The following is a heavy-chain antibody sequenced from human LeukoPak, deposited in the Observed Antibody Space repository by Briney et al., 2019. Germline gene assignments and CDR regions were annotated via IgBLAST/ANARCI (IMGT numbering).Heavy chain of an antibody. CDR1: GFTFSNYG. CDR2: ISDSGGST. D-gene: IGHD6-13*01. CDR3: ARGRRIAAAFYGSRRPGTGFDY. J-gene: IGHJ4*02. Sequence: PGGSLRLSCAASGFTFSNYGMGWVRQAPGKGLEWVSSISDSGGSTYYADSVKGRFIISRDNSKNTLYLQMNSLRGEGTAVYYCARGRRIAAAFYGSRRPGTGFDYWGQGTLVTVSS. V-gene: IGHV3-23*01.